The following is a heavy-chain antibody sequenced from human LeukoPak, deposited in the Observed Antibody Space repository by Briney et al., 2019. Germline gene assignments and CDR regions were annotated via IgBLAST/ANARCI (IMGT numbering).Heavy chain of an antibody. J-gene: IGHJ4*02. D-gene: IGHD6-13*01. CDR1: GFTVSSNY. CDR3: ARGDRSSWYEFDY. V-gene: IGHV3-66*01. Sequence: PGGSLRLSCAASGFTVSSNYMSWVRQAPGKGLEWVSVIYSGGGTYYADSVKGRFTISRDNSKNTLYLQMNSLRAEDTAVYYCARGDRSSWYEFDYWGQGTLVTVSS. CDR2: IYSGGGT.